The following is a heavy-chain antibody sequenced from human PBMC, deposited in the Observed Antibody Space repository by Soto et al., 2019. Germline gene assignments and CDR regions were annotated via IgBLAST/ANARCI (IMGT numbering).Heavy chain of an antibody. V-gene: IGHV3-23*01. CDR2: ISDTGRGA. Sequence: PGGSLRLSCAASGFTFTTSAMSWVRQAPGKGLEWVSSISDTGRGAYYADSVKGRFTVSRDDSKNTLYLQMNSLRAEDTAIFFCAKRSYPFYFDYWGQGIMVTVSS. J-gene: IGHJ4*02. CDR3: AKRSYPFYFDY. D-gene: IGHD2-2*02. CDR1: GFTFTTSA.